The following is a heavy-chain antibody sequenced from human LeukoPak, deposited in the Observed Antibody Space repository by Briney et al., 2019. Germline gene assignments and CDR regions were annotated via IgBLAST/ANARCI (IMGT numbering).Heavy chain of an antibody. J-gene: IGHJ4*02. V-gene: IGHV3-30*04. CDR3: ARVRHCSDSSRSGVLDY. D-gene: IGHD2-15*01. CDR1: GFTFSNYP. CDR2: ISFDGSNK. Sequence: GGSLRLSCAASGFTFSNYPMHWVRQAPGKGLEWVAVISFDGSNKYYADSVKGRFTISRDTSRNTLNLQMNSLRAEDTAVYYCARVRHCSDSSRSGVLDYWGQGTLVIVSS.